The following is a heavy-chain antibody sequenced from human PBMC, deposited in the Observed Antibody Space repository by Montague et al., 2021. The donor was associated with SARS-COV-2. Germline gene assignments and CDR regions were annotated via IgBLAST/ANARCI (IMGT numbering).Heavy chain of an antibody. CDR1: GGSISSSSYY. V-gene: IGHV4-39*01. J-gene: IGHJ6*02. Sequence: SETLSLTCTVSGGSISSSSYYWGWIRQPPGRGLEWIGSIYYSGSTYYNPSLKSRVTISVDTSKNQFSLKLSSVTAADTAVYYCARLVETYYYYYGRDVWGQGTTVTVSS. D-gene: IGHD4-23*01. CDR3: ARLVETYYYYYGRDV. CDR2: IYYSGST.